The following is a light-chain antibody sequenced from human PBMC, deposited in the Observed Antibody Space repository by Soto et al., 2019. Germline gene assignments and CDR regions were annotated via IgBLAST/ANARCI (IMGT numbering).Light chain of an antibody. CDR1: NIGTKN. CDR3: QVWDTSTAF. V-gene: IGLV3-9*01. Sequence: SYELTQPLSVSVALGQTARIPCGGTNIGTKNVHWYQQKPGQAPVLVIYNDNSRPSGIPERVSGSNSGRTATLTISRAQAGDEADYYCQVWDTSTAFFGGGTQLTVL. CDR2: NDN. J-gene: IGLJ2*01.